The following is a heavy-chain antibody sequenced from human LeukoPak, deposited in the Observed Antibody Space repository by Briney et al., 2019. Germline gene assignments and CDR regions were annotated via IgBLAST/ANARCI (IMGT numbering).Heavy chain of an antibody. CDR3: ARGEPRIARPGAPPFDL. CDR2: VYYSGST. D-gene: IGHD6-13*01. J-gene: IGHJ2*01. Sequence: SETLSLTCTVSGGSISSYYWQWIRQPPGNRLEWIGYVYYSGSTDYNPSLKSRVTISVDTSKNQFSLKLTSVTAADTAVYYCARGEPRIARPGAPPFDLWGRGSLVTVSS. V-gene: IGHV4-59*01. CDR1: GGSISSYY.